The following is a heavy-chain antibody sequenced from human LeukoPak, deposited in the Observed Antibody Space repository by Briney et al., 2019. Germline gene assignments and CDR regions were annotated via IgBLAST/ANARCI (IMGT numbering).Heavy chain of an antibody. J-gene: IGHJ4*02. CDR2: IYYSGST. CDR1: GGSISSSSYC. D-gene: IGHD3-22*01. Sequence: SETLSLTCTVSGGSISSSSYCWGWIRQPPGKGLEWIGSIYYSGSTYYNPSLKSRVTISVDTSKNQFSLKLSSVTAADTAVYYCARDFSSSGYYSAFDYWGQGTLVTVSS. V-gene: IGHV4-39*07. CDR3: ARDFSSSGYYSAFDY.